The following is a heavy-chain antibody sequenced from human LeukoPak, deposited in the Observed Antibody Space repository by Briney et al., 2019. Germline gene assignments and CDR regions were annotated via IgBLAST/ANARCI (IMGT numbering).Heavy chain of an antibody. D-gene: IGHD3-3*01. CDR2: IYHSGST. Sequence: PSETLSLTCTVSGYSISSGYYWGWIRQPPGKGLEWVGSIYHSGSTCYNPSLKSRVTISVDTSKNQFSLKLSSVTAADTAVYYCARERLVTIFGVAKAKGYFDYWGQGTLVTVSS. J-gene: IGHJ4*02. V-gene: IGHV4-38-2*02. CDR3: ARERLVTIFGVAKAKGYFDY. CDR1: GYSISSGYY.